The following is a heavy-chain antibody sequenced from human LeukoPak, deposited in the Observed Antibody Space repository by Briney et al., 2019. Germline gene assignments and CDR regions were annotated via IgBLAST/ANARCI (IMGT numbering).Heavy chain of an antibody. Sequence: LSLTCTVSGGSISSSSYFWGWIRQPPGKGLEWVSYISSSGSSIFSADSVKGRFTISRDNAKNSLYLQMNSLRVEDTALYYCARGPYSSSAGGFDYWGQGTLVTVSS. CDR1: GGSISSSSYF. J-gene: IGHJ4*02. CDR2: ISSSGSSI. V-gene: IGHV3-11*04. CDR3: ARGPYSSSAGGFDY. D-gene: IGHD6-6*01.